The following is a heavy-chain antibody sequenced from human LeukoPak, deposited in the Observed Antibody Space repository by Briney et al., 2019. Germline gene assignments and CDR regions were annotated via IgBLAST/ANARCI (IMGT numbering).Heavy chain of an antibody. CDR2: ISGSGGST. J-gene: IGHJ4*02. D-gene: IGHD6-13*01. V-gene: IGHV3-23*01. CDR1: GFTFSSYA. Sequence: HPGGSLRLSCAASGFTFSSYAMSWVRQAPGKGLEWVSAISGSGGSTYYADSVKGRFTISRDNSKNTLYLQMNSLRAEDTAVYYCARGQYLSSSWYLDYWGQGTLVTVSS. CDR3: ARGQYLSSSWYLDY.